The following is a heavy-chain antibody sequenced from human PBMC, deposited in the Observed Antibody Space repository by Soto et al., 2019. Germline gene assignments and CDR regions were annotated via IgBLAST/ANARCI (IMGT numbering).Heavy chain of an antibody. CDR1: GFTFSSYG. J-gene: IGHJ4*02. CDR2: ISYDGSNK. CDR3: AKDRPSSGWFRDLRFDY. Sequence: GGSLRLSCAASGFTFSSYGMHWVRQAPCKGLEWVAVISYDGSNKYYADSVKGRFTISRDNSKNTLYLQMNSLRAEDTAVYYCAKDRPSSGWFRDLRFDYWGQGTLVTVSS. V-gene: IGHV3-30*18. D-gene: IGHD6-19*01.